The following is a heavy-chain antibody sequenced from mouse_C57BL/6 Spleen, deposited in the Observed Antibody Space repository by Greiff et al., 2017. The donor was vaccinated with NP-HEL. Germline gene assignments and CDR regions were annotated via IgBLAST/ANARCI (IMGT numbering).Heavy chain of an antibody. CDR3: ATYDYGWFAY. D-gene: IGHD2-4*01. CDR2: INPNNGGT. V-gene: IGHV1-26*01. Sequence: EVQLQQSGPELVKPGASVKISCKASGYTFTDYYMNWVKQSHGKSLEWIGDINPNNGGTSYNQKFKGKATLTVDKSSSTAYMELRSLTSEDSAVYYCATYDYGWFAYWGQGTLVTVSA. J-gene: IGHJ3*01. CDR1: GYTFTDYY.